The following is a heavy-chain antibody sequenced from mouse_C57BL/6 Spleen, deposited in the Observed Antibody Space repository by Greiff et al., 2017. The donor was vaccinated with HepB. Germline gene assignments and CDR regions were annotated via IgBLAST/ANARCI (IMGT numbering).Heavy chain of an antibody. CDR2: IYPGGGYT. Sequence: VQLQQPGAELVRPGTSVKMSCKASGYTFTNYWIGWVKQRPGHGLEWIGDIYPGGGYTKYNEKFKGKATLTADKSSSTAYMRFSSLASEDSAIYYWARSGDSSGYAMDYWGQGTSVTVSS. CDR1: GYTFTNYW. J-gene: IGHJ4*01. V-gene: IGHV1-63*01. D-gene: IGHD3-2*02. CDR3: ARSGDSSGYAMDY.